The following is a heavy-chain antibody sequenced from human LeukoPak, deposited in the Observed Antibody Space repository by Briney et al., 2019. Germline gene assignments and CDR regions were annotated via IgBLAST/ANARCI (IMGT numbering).Heavy chain of an antibody. Sequence: ASVKVSCKASGYTFTTYDINWVRQAPGQGLEWLGYLNPNSGDTGYAQKFQGRVTMTRSTSISTAYMELSSLRSEDTAMYYCARVLAGGAFDIWGQGTMVTVSS. V-gene: IGHV1-8*01. CDR3: ARVLAGGAFDI. CDR1: GYTFTTYD. J-gene: IGHJ3*02. D-gene: IGHD7-27*01. CDR2: LNPNSGDT.